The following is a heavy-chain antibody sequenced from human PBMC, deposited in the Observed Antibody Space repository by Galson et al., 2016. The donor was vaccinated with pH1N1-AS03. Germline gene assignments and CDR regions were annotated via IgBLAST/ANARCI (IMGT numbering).Heavy chain of an antibody. Sequence: SVKVSCKASGYTFTHFGISWVRQAPGQGLECLGWISTYTGETNYAQKFQGRVTMTTDTSTNTVYMELRTLTSDDTALSYCARGTISGVDRQRRFDAWGQGTLVTVSS. D-gene: IGHD3-3*01. CDR2: ISTYTGET. CDR1: GYTFTHFG. V-gene: IGHV1-18*01. J-gene: IGHJ5*02. CDR3: ARGTISGVDRQRRFDA.